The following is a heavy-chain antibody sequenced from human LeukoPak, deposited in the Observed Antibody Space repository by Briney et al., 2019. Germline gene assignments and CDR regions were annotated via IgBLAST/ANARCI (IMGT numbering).Heavy chain of an antibody. Sequence: LRLSCAASGFTFDDYAMHWVRQAPGKGLEWVSGISWNSGSIGYADSVEGRFTISRDNAKNSLYLQMNSLRAEDTALYYCAKDGHTAAAYLDYWGQGTLVTVSS. CDR1: GFTFDDYA. CDR3: AKDGHTAAAYLDY. V-gene: IGHV3-9*01. CDR2: ISWNSGSI. D-gene: IGHD2-2*01. J-gene: IGHJ4*02.